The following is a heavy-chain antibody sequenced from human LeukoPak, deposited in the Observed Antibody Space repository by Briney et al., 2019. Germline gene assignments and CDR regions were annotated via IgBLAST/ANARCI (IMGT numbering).Heavy chain of an antibody. CDR3: AKDIDYSLLRFDY. D-gene: IGHD2-21*01. CDR1: GFTFSSYS. J-gene: IGHJ4*02. V-gene: IGHV3-48*01. Sequence: GGSLRLSCAASGFTFSSYSMNWVRQAPGKGLEWVSYISSSSSTIYYADSVKGRFTISRDNSKNTLYLQMNSLRAEDTAVYYCAKDIDYSLLRFDYWGQGTLVTVSS. CDR2: ISSSSSTI.